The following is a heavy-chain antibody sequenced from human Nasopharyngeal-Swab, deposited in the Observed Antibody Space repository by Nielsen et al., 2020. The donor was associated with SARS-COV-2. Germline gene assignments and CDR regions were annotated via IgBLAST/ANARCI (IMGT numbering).Heavy chain of an antibody. D-gene: IGHD4-17*01. J-gene: IGHJ5*02. CDR1: GGTFRNSG. Sequence: SVKVSCKSSGGTFRNSGFSWVRQAPGQGLEWMGGIIPVFGTPLYAQKFQGRVTISADESTTTTYMELSSLRSQDTAVYYCAKVRTNYGMGLNGALDPWGQGTLDTVSS. CDR2: IIPVFGTP. V-gene: IGHV1-69*13. CDR3: AKVRTNYGMGLNGALDP.